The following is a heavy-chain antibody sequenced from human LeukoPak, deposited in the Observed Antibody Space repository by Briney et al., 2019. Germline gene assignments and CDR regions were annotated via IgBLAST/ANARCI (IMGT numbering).Heavy chain of an antibody. Sequence: GGSLRLSCTVSGFTFSKYWMRWVRQAPGKGLEWVAVIWYDGSNKYYADSVKGRFTISRDNSKNTLYLQMNSLRAEDTAVYHCARVRGVIDGPRWTMARFYYYGMDVWGQGPTVTVSS. CDR1: GFTFSKYW. CDR2: IWYDGSNK. D-gene: IGHD3-10*01. CDR3: ARVRGVIDGPRWTMARFYYYGMDV. J-gene: IGHJ6*02. V-gene: IGHV3-33*07.